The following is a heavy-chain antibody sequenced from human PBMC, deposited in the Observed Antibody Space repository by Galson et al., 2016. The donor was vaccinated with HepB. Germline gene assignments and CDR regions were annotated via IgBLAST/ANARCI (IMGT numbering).Heavy chain of an antibody. J-gene: IGHJ6*02. CDR3: ARGGGDGRSAMDF. CDR1: EFSFSSYG. Sequence: SLRLSCAASEFSFSSYGINWVRQAPGKGLEWLSYIGTCGINRISAGPVLGRFSISRDHSKSSLYLQMNSLRADDTAAYYCARGGGDGRSAMDFWGQGTTVIVS. CDR2: IGTCGINR. V-gene: IGHV3-21*04. D-gene: IGHD3-16*01.